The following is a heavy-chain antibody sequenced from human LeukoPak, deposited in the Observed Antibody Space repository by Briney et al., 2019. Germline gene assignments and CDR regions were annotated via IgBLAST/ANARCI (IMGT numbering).Heavy chain of an antibody. J-gene: IGHJ5*02. V-gene: IGHV4-61*02. CDR1: GGSISSGSYY. D-gene: IGHD3-16*01. CDR2: IDTRGST. Sequence: SETLSLTCTVSGGSISSGSYYWSWIRQPAGKGLEWIGRIDTRGSTNYNPSLTSRVTISIDTYKNQFSLKLRSVTAADAAVYYCARESPVLDTSWGQGTLVTVSS. CDR3: ARESPVLDTS.